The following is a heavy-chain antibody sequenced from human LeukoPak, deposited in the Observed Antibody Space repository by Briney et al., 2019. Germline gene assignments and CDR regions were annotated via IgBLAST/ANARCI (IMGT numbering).Heavy chain of an antibody. CDR3: AKDSGRGVILFGDWFDP. CDR2: ISGSGGST. D-gene: IGHD3-10*01. J-gene: IGHJ5*02. Sequence: PGGSLRLSCAASGFTFSSYAMSWVRQAPGKGLEWVSAISGSGGSTYYADSVKGRFTISRDNSKNTLYLQMNSLRAEDTAVYYCAKDSGRGVILFGDWFDPWGQGTLVTVSS. V-gene: IGHV3-23*01. CDR1: GFTFSSYA.